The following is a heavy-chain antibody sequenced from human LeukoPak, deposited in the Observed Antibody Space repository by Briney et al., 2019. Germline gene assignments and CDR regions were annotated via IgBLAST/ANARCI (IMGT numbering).Heavy chain of an antibody. J-gene: IGHJ4*02. CDR1: GYTFTSYG. D-gene: IGHD5-18*01. V-gene: IGHV1-18*01. Sequence: ASVKVSCKASGYTFTSYGISWVRQAPGQGLEWMGWISSYNGNPSYAQKLQGRVTMTTDTSTSTAYKELRSLRYDDTAVYYCARDGFRTAPDGPDYDYWGQGALVTVSS. CDR2: ISSYNGNP. CDR3: ARDGFRTAPDGPDYDY.